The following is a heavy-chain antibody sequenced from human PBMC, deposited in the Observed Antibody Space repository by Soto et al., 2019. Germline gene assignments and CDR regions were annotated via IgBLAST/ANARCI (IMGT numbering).Heavy chain of an antibody. V-gene: IGHV3-30*18. J-gene: IGHJ4*02. Sequence: QVQLVESGGGVVQPGRSLRLSCAASGFTFSSYGMHWVRQAPGKGLEWVAVISYDGSNKYYADSVKGRFTISRDNSKNTLYLQMNSLRAEDTAVYYCAKEHLWFGYTPSDYWGQGTLVTVSS. D-gene: IGHD3-10*01. CDR3: AKEHLWFGYTPSDY. CDR2: ISYDGSNK. CDR1: GFTFSSYG.